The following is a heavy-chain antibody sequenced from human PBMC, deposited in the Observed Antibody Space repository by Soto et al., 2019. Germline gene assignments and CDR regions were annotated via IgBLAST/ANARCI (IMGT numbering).Heavy chain of an antibody. Sequence: SETLSLTCTVSGGSISSGDYYWSWIRQPPGKGLEWIGYIYYSGSTYYNPSLKSRVTISVDTSKNQFSLKLSSVTAADTAVYYCARGGSGWYNWFDPWGQGTLVTVS. V-gene: IGHV4-30-4*01. CDR1: GGSISSGDYY. J-gene: IGHJ5*02. CDR2: IYYSGST. CDR3: ARGGSGWYNWFDP. D-gene: IGHD6-19*01.